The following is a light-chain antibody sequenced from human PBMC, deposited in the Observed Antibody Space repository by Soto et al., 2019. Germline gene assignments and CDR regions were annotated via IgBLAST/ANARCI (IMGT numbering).Light chain of an antibody. J-gene: IGLJ3*02. Sequence: QSALTQPPSASGSLGQSVTISCTGTSSDVGRYKYVSWYQQYPGKAPKVMIYEVNKRPSGVPDRFSGSKSGNTASLTVSGLQTEDEAHYYCSSFAGSSKLVFGGGTKLTVL. CDR2: EVN. CDR3: SSFAGSSKLV. CDR1: SSDVGRYKY. V-gene: IGLV2-8*01.